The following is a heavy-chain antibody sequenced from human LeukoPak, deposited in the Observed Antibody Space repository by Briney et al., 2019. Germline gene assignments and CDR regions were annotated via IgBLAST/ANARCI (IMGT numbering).Heavy chain of an antibody. Sequence: PGGSLRLSCADSGFTFSSYAMHWVRQAPGKGLEWVAVISYDGRDKYYADSVKGRVTISRDNSKNTLYLQMNSLRPEDTAVYYCARDQRGYGSGLPYYYYYGMDVWGQGTTVTVSS. CDR3: ARDQRGYGSGLPYYYYYGMDV. D-gene: IGHD3-22*01. V-gene: IGHV3-30*04. CDR2: ISYDGRDK. CDR1: GFTFSSYA. J-gene: IGHJ6*02.